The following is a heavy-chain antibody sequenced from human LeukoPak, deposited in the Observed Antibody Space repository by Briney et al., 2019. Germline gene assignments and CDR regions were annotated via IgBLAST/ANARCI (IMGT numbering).Heavy chain of an antibody. V-gene: IGHV3-7*01. J-gene: IGHJ2*01. CDR3: ARGSSGSYFWYFDL. CDR1: GFTFSSYG. CDR2: INQDGSEK. D-gene: IGHD6-19*01. Sequence: GGSLRLSCAASGFTFSSYGMHWVRQAPGKGLEWVANINQDGSEKYYVDSVKGRFTISRDNAKNSLYLQMNNLRADDTAVYYCARGSSGSYFWYFDLWGRGTLVTVSS.